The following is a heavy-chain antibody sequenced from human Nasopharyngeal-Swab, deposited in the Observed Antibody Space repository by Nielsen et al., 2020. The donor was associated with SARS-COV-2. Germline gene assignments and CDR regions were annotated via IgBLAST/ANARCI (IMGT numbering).Heavy chain of an antibody. D-gene: IGHD3-10*01. CDR2: IDGSGST. Sequence: SETLSLTCTVSGGSINSNDYYWTWIRQPAGRGLEWIGRIDGSGSTNYKPSLKSRVTISVDTSKKQFSLEMTSVTAEDTAVYYYVRDGWGFDGMDFWGQGTTVTVSS. CDR3: VRDGWGFDGMDF. CDR1: GGSINSNDYY. V-gene: IGHV4-61*02. J-gene: IGHJ6*02.